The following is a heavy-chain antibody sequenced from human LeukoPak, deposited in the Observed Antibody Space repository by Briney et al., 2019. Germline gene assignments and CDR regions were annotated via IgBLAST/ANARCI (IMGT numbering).Heavy chain of an antibody. CDR2: ISYDGSNK. V-gene: IGHV3-30*18. J-gene: IGHJ4*02. Sequence: GGSLRLSCAASGFTFSSYGMHWVRQAPGKGLEWVAVISYDGSNKYYADSVKGRFTISRDNSKNTPYLQMNSLRAEDTAVYYCAKDHGSYSGYDFRLPTVWGQGTLVTVSS. CDR1: GFTFSSYG. D-gene: IGHD5-12*01. CDR3: AKDHGSYSGYDFRLPTV.